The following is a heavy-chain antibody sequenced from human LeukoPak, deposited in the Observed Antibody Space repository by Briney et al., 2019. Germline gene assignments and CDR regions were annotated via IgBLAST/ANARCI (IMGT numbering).Heavy chain of an antibody. CDR1: GGSFSGYY. J-gene: IGHJ5*02. D-gene: IGHD2-21*02. Sequence: PSETLSLTCAVYGGSFSGYYWSWIRQPPGKGLEWIGEINHSGSTNYNPSLKSRVTISVDTSKNQFSLKLSSVTAADTAVYYCARGGCGGDCYTRFDPWGQGTLVTVSS. CDR3: ARGGCGGDCYTRFDP. CDR2: INHSGST. V-gene: IGHV4-34*01.